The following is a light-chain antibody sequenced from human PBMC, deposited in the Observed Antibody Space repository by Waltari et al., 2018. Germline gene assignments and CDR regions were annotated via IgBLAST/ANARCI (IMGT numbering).Light chain of an antibody. J-gene: IGLJ3*02. V-gene: IGLV2-14*03. CDR2: DVN. CDR1: SRDVGGHNH. Sequence: QSALTQPASVSGSPGESITFSCTGTSRDVGGHNHVSWYQHHPGKAPKPMIHDVNKRPSGVSIRFSGSKSGNTASLTISGLQAEDEADYYCNSFTDSVTWVFGGGTKLTVL. CDR3: NSFTDSVTWV.